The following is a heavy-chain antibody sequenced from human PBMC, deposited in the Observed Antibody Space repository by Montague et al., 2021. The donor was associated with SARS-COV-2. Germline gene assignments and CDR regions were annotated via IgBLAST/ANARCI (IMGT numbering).Heavy chain of an antibody. CDR1: GGSFSGYY. D-gene: IGHD2-2*02. Sequence: SETLSLTCAVYGGSFSGYYWSWIRQPPGKGLEWIGEINHSGSTNYNPSLKSRVTISVDTSKNQFSLKLSSVTAADTAVYYCASLTLGYCSSTSYYSDWFDPWGQGTLVTVSS. CDR3: ASLTLGYCSSTSYYSDWFDP. CDR2: INHSGST. J-gene: IGHJ5*02. V-gene: IGHV4-34*01.